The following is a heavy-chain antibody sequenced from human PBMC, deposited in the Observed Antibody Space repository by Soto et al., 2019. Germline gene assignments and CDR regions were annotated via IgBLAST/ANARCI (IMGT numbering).Heavy chain of an antibody. D-gene: IGHD3-16*01. CDR1: GFTFSNLW. Sequence: EVQLVESGGGLVQPGGSLRLSCAASGFTFSNLWMTWVRQAPGKGLEWVANIKQDGSEKHYVASVEGRFTISRDNAKNSLYLQMNSLRAEDTAVYYCTKGGHVDDWGRGTLVTVAS. CDR2: IKQDGSEK. V-gene: IGHV3-7*01. J-gene: IGHJ4*02. CDR3: TKGGHVDD.